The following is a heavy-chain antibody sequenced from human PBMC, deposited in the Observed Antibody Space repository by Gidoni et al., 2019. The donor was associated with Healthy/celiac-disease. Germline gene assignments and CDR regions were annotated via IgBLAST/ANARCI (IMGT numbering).Heavy chain of an antibody. Sequence: QVQLVQSGAAVKKPGSSVKVSCKASGGTFSSYAISWVRQAPGQGLEWMGGIIPIFGTANYAQKFQGRVTITADESTSTAYMELSSLRSEDTAVYYCARGHSNYESPSNYYYYGMDVWGQGTTVTVSS. V-gene: IGHV1-69*01. CDR1: GGTFSSYA. CDR3: ARGHSNYESPSNYYYYGMDV. J-gene: IGHJ6*02. CDR2: IIPIFGTA. D-gene: IGHD4-4*01.